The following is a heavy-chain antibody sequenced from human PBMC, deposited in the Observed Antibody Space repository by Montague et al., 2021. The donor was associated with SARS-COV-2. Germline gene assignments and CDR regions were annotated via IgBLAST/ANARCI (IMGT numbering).Heavy chain of an antibody. CDR3: ARVTQWLGNYFDH. CDR1: GFTFSTYA. Sequence: SLRLSCAVSGFTFSTYAMHWVRQAPGKGLEYVSAISHDGGTTYYXXSLRGRFTISRDNSKNTLYLQMSSLRAEDMAVYYCARVTQWLGNYFDHWGQGTLVTVSS. D-gene: IGHD6-19*01. J-gene: IGHJ4*02. V-gene: IGHV3-64*01. CDR2: ISHDGGTT.